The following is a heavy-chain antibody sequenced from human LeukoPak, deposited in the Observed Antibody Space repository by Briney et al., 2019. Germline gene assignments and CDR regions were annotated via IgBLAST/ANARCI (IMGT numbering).Heavy chain of an antibody. CDR1: GFSFSDSY. CDR2: ISGSGSDI. V-gene: IGHV3-11*01. Sequence: GGSLRLSCVVSGFSFSDSYMTWIRQTPGKGLESLAYISGSGSDIYCADSVKGRFTISRDNAKNSLYLQMNSLRPEDTALYYCSTDPRLLIYWGHGTLVTVSS. J-gene: IGHJ4*01. D-gene: IGHD2-8*01. CDR3: STDPRLLIY.